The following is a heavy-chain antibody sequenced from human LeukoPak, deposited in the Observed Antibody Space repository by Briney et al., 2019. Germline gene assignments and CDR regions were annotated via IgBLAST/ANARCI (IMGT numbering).Heavy chain of an antibody. CDR1: GFTFSRSW. D-gene: IGHD6-19*01. CDR2: IKEDGSEK. Sequence: GGSLRLSCAASGFTFSRSWMHWVRQAPGKGLEWVASIKEDGSEKYYVDSVKGRFTISRDNAKNSLYLQMNSLRAEDTAMYYCASSGWYSTPNWFDPWGQGTLVIVSS. CDR3: ASSGWYSTPNWFDP. V-gene: IGHV3-7*01. J-gene: IGHJ5*02.